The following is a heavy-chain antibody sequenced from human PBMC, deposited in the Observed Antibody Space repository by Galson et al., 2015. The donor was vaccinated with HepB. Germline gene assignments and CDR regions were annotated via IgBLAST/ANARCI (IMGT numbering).Heavy chain of an antibody. CDR1: GGTFSSYA. J-gene: IGHJ4*02. CDR2: IIPILGIA. V-gene: IGHV1-69*04. D-gene: IGHD5-18*01. Sequence: SVKVSCKASGGTFSSYAISWVRQAPGQGLEWMGRIIPILGIANYAQKFQGRVTITADKSTSTAYMELSSLRSEDTAVYYCARDRQEGGYSYGVDYWGQGTLVTVSS. CDR3: ARDRQEGGYSYGVDY.